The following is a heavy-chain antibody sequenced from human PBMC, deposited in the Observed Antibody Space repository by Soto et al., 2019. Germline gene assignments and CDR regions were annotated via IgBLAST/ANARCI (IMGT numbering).Heavy chain of an antibody. V-gene: IGHV4-59*01. J-gene: IGHJ6*02. CDR3: AGSGYDENSSSWSSTLDV. D-gene: IGHD6-13*01. Sequence: PSETLSLTCTVSGGSISSYYWSWIRQPPGKGLEWFGYIYYSGSTNYNPSLKSRVTISVDTSKNHFSLKLSFVTAADTAVYYCAGSGYDENSSSWSSTLDVWGQGTTVTVSS. CDR2: IYYSGST. CDR1: GGSISSYY.